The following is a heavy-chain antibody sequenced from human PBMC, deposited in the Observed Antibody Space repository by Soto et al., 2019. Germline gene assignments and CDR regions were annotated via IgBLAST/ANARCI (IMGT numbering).Heavy chain of an antibody. CDR2: IHSGSSSI. J-gene: IGHJ4*02. V-gene: IGHV3-21*06. D-gene: IGHD6-13*01. Sequence: GGSLRLSCSASGFTFSRYNMIWVRQAPGEGLEWISFIHSGSSSIYYAASVQGRFTISRDNAKNSLFLQMNSLRVEDTGVYYCARAFAGTASSDYWGQGALVTVSS. CDR3: ARAFAGTASSDY. CDR1: GFTFSRYN.